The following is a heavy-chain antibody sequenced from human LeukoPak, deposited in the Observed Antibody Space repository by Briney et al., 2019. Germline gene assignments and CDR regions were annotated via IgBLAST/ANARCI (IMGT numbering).Heavy chain of an antibody. J-gene: IGHJ6*02. D-gene: IGHD4-17*01. CDR3: ARVFTGDYVMYGMDV. Sequence: AASVKVSCKASGYTFTSYVMHWVRQAPGQRLEWMGWINAGNGNTKYSQKFQGRVTIGRDTSASTAYMELSSLRSEDTAVYYCARVFTGDYVMYGMDVWGQGTTVTVSS. CDR1: GYTFTSYV. V-gene: IGHV1-3*01. CDR2: INAGNGNT.